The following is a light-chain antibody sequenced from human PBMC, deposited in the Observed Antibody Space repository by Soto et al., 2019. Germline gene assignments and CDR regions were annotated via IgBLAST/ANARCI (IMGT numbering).Light chain of an antibody. Sequence: QSALTQPPSASGSPGQSVTISCTGTSSDIGAYDYVSWYQQHPGKVPKLMIYEGSKRPSGVPDRFSASKSGNTASLTVSGLQDEDEADYYCSSHGGANNFYVFGTGTKLTVL. V-gene: IGLV2-8*01. CDR2: EGS. J-gene: IGLJ1*01. CDR1: SSDIGAYDY. CDR3: SSHGGANNFYV.